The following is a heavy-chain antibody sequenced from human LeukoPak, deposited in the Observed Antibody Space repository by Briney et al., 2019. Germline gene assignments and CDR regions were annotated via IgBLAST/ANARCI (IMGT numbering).Heavy chain of an antibody. Sequence: QAGGSLRLSCAASGFTFSTYAMSWLRQAPGKGLVWVSSISSSGEFTYYVDSVKGRFTISRDNSKNTLYLQMSSLRAEDTAVYYSAKDRPNDYHSSGSYYKRSGDSWGQGTLVTVSS. CDR1: GFTFSTYA. D-gene: IGHD3-22*01. CDR2: ISSSGEFT. J-gene: IGHJ5*01. V-gene: IGHV3-23*01. CDR3: AKDRPNDYHSSGSYYKRSGDS.